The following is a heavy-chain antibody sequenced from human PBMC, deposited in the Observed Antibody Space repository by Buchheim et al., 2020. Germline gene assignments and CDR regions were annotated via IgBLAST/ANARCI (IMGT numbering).Heavy chain of an antibody. CDR1: GFTFSSYA. D-gene: IGHD3-3*01. V-gene: IGHV3-23*01. CDR2: ISGSGGST. Sequence: EVQLLESGGGLVQPGGSLRLSCAASGFTFSSYAMSWVCQAPGKGLEWVSAISGSGGSTYYADSVKGRFTISSDNSKNTLYLQMNSLRAEDTAVYYCAKVRYDFWSGYYSYFDYWGQGTL. CDR3: AKVRYDFWSGYYSYFDY. J-gene: IGHJ4*02.